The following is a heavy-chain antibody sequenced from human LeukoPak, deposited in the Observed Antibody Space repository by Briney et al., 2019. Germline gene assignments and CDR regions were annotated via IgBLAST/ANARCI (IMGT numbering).Heavy chain of an antibody. D-gene: IGHD1-1*01. CDR3: ARHGYNWNDFDPSRYFDY. CDR1: GGSISSYY. V-gene: IGHV4-59*08. Sequence: SETLSLTCTVSGGSISSYYWSWIRQPPGKGLEWIGYIYYSGSTNYNPSLKSRVTISVDTSKNQFSLKLSSVTAADTAVYYCARHGYNWNDFDPSRYFDYWGQGTLVTASS. CDR2: IYYSGST. J-gene: IGHJ4*02.